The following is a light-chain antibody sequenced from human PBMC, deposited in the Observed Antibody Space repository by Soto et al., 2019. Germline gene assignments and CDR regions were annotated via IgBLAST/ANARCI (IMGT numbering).Light chain of an antibody. CDR3: QQRYSTTIT. J-gene: IGKJ5*01. V-gene: IGKV1-39*01. CDR1: QSISSY. Sequence: DIQMTQSPSSLSASVGDRVTITCRASQSISSYLNWYQKKPGKAPKLLIYAASSLQSGVPSRFSGSGSGTDFTLTISSLQTEDFATYYCQQRYSTTITFGQGTRLEIK. CDR2: AAS.